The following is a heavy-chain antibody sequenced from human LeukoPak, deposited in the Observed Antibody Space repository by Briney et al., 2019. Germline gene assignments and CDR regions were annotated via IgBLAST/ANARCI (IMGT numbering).Heavy chain of an antibody. D-gene: IGHD2-8*02. CDR1: GFAISTYA. CDR3: ARQLGYCAGGNWYFDS. J-gene: IGHJ4*01. CDR2: LSSGRSP. V-gene: IGHV3-69-1*01. Sequence: GGSLRLSCAASGFAISTYAMAWVRQAPGKGLEWISSLSSGRSPSYSDSLEGRLTMSSDNARNTLYLQMDNLRGEDTAMYYCARQLGYCAGGNWYFDSWGHGTQVTGPS.